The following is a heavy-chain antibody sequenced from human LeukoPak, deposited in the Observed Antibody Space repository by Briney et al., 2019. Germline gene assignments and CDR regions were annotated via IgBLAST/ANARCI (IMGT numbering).Heavy chain of an antibody. D-gene: IGHD5-24*01. V-gene: IGHV3-48*04. CDR3: ARESPNYLNTYYFDY. CDR1: GFTFSSYS. Sequence: GGSLRLSCAASGFTFSSYSLTWVRQAPGKGLEWISYISSTGSTIYYADSVKGRFTISRDNAKNSLYLQMNSLRAEDTAVYYCARESPNYLNTYYFDYWGQGTLVTVSS. J-gene: IGHJ4*02. CDR2: ISSTGSTI.